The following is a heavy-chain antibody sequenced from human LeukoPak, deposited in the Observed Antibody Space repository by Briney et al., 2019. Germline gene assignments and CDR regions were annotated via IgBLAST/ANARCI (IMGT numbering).Heavy chain of an antibody. CDR3: ARERYESGIDY. V-gene: IGHV3-23*01. J-gene: IGHJ4*02. Sequence: GGSLRLSCAASGFTFSTYAMSWVRQAPGKGLEWVSGISGSGGSTYYADSVKGRFTISRDNSKNTLYLQMNSLRAEDTAVYYCARERYESGIDYWGQGTLVTVSS. D-gene: IGHD3-3*01. CDR2: ISGSGGST. CDR1: GFTFSTYA.